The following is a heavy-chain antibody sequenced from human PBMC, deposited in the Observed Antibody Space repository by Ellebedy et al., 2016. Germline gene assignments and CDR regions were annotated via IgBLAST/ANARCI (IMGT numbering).Heavy chain of an antibody. CDR1: GGTFSSFA. V-gene: IGHV1-69*04. Sequence: ASVKVSCKASGGTFSSFAISWVRQAPGQGLEWMGRIIPILGIANYAQKFQGRVTITADKSTTTAYMELSRLRSEDTAVYYCARGVIAAAGTAFDYWGQGTLVTVSS. CDR3: ARGVIAAAGTAFDY. J-gene: IGHJ4*02. CDR2: IIPILGIA. D-gene: IGHD6-13*01.